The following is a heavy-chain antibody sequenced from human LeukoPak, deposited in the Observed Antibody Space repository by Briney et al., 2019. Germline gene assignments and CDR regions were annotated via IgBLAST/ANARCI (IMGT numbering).Heavy chain of an antibody. CDR2: INHSGST. CDR3: ASLNYDFWSGYSLDDYYYGMDV. V-gene: IGHV4-34*01. Sequence: SETLSLTCAVYGGSFSGYYWSWIRQPPGKGLEWVGAINHSGSTNYNPSLKSRVTISVDTSKNQFSLKLSSVTAADTAVYYCASLNYDFWSGYSLDDYYYGMDVWGQGTTVTVSS. D-gene: IGHD3-3*01. J-gene: IGHJ6*02. CDR1: GGSFSGYY.